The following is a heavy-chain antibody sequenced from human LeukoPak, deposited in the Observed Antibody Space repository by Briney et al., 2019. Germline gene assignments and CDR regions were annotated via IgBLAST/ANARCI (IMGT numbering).Heavy chain of an antibody. V-gene: IGHV4-61*02. D-gene: IGHD2-2*01. Sequence: SETLSLTCTVSGGSISSGSYYWSWIRQPAGKGLEWIGRIYTSGSTNYSPSLKSRVTISVDTSKNQFSLKLSSVTAADTAVYYCPRASAAAPFDYWGQRTLVTVSS. J-gene: IGHJ4*02. CDR2: IYTSGST. CDR3: PRASAAAPFDY. CDR1: GGSISSGSYY.